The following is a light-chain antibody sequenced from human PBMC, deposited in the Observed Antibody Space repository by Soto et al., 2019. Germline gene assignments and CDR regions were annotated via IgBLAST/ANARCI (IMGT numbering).Light chain of an antibody. CDR3: QQCGSSPET. J-gene: IGKJ1*01. CDR1: QSVGSN. V-gene: IGKV3-15*01. CDR2: AAS. Sequence: EVVLTQSPATLSVSPGESVTLSCRASQSVGSNLAWFQQKPGQAPRLLMYAASTRPTSIAARFSGSGSGTDFILTITSLQSEDSGVFYCQQCGSSPETFGQGTKVEMK.